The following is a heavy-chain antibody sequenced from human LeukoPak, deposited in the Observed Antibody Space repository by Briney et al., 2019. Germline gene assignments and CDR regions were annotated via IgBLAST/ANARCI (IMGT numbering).Heavy chain of an antibody. CDR3: VRHDSFIPF. J-gene: IGHJ4*02. CDR2: ISDTYATT. CDR1: GFTFTNYA. V-gene: IGHV3-23*01. Sequence: GGSLRLSCAASGFTFTNYAMTWVRQAPGKGLEWVSSISDTYATTYYTYSVKGRCTIPRDNSKNTVYLQLNNLRAEDTAVYFCVRHDSFIPFWGQGTLVTVSS. D-gene: IGHD2-21*01.